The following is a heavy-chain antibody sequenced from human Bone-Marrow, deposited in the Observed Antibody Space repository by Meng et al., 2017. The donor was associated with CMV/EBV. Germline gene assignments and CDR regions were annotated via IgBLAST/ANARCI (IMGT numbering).Heavy chain of an antibody. V-gene: IGHV4-34*01. CDR2: INHSGST. J-gene: IGHJ4*02. CDR1: GGSFSGYY. CDR3: ARGLAAMG. D-gene: IGHD2-2*01. Sequence: GSLRLSCAVYGGSFSGYYWSWIRQPPGKGLEWIGEINHSGSTNYNPSLKSRVTISVDTSKNQFSLKLSSVTAADTAVYYCARGLAAMGWGQGTLVTVSS.